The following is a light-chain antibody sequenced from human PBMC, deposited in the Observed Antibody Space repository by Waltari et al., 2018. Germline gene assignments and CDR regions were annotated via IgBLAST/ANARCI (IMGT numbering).Light chain of an antibody. CDR3: QHRGHWPPDAT. Sequence: EIVLTQSPATLSLSPGERATLSCRASQSVTNPLAWYQQKPGQSPRRLIYDASNRATGIPARFSGSGSGTDFTLTISSLEPEDFAVYYCQHRGHWPPDATFGPGTKVDIK. V-gene: IGKV3-11*01. CDR2: DAS. J-gene: IGKJ3*01. CDR1: QSVTNP.